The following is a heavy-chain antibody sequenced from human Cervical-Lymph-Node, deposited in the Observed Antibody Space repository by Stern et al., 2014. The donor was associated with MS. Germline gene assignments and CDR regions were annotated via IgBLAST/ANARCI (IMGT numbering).Heavy chain of an antibody. V-gene: IGHV5-51*03. CDR2: IYPGYSDT. J-gene: IGHJ6*02. CDR3: MRDYPAMDI. D-gene: IGHD4/OR15-4a*01. Sequence: EVQLVESGAEVKKPGESLKISCKGSGYNFSSYWVGWVRQTPGKGLEWMGIIYPGYSDTKYSPSFQGQVTFSVDKSISTAYLQWSSLKASDTAIYYCMRDYPAMDIWGQGTTVTVSS. CDR1: GYNFSSYW.